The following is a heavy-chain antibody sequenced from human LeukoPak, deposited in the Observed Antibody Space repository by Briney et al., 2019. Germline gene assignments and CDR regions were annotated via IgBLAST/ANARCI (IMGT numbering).Heavy chain of an antibody. CDR1: GFTFSSYG. V-gene: IGHV3-30*18. D-gene: IGHD6-6*01. J-gene: IGHJ6*02. Sequence: GRSLRLSCAASGFTFSSYGMHWVRQAPGKGLEWVAVISYDGSNKYYADSVKGRFTISRDNSKNTLYLQMNSLRAEDTAVYYCAKDRDKAARYYYGMDVWGQGTTVTVSS. CDR3: AKDRDKAARYYYGMDV. CDR2: ISYDGSNK.